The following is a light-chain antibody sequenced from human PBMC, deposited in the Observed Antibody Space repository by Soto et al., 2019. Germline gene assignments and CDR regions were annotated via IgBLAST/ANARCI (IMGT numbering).Light chain of an antibody. CDR2: EVS. CDR3: SPYTSSRTLV. Sequence: QSVLTQPASVSGSPGQSITISCTGTSSDVGGYNYVSWYQQHPGKAPKLMIYEVSNRPSGVSNRFSGSKSGNTASLTISGLQAEDEADYYCSPYTSSRTLVFGGGTKLTVL. CDR1: SSDVGGYNY. V-gene: IGLV2-14*01. J-gene: IGLJ2*01.